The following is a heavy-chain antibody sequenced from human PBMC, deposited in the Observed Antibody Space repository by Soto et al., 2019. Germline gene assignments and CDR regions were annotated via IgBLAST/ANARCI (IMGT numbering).Heavy chain of an antibody. J-gene: IGHJ6*02. Sequence: QVQLVQSGAEVKKPGSSVKVSCKASGGTFSSYAISWVRQAPGHGLEWMGGIIPIFGTANYAQKVQGRVTITADDSTSTAYMALSSLRSEDTAVYYCARDLKRYYDSSGYGYYYYGMDVWGQGTTVTVS. V-gene: IGHV1-69*01. D-gene: IGHD3-22*01. CDR3: ARDLKRYYDSSGYGYYYYGMDV. CDR2: IIPIFGTA. CDR1: GGTFSSYA.